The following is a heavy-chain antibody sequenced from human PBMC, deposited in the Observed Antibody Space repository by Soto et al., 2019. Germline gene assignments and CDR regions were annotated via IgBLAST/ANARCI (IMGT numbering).Heavy chain of an antibody. D-gene: IGHD3-16*02. CDR1: GFSLSTSGVG. CDR3: AHSSSFYDYVWGSYRPLFDY. CDR2: IYWDDDK. J-gene: IGHJ4*02. V-gene: IGHV2-5*02. Sequence: QITLKESGPTLVKPTQTLTLTCTFSGFSLSTSGVGVGWIRQPPGKALEWLALIYWDDDKRYSPSLKSRLTITKDTAKNQVVLTMTNMDPVDTATYYCAHSSSFYDYVWGSYRPLFDYWGQGTLVTVSS.